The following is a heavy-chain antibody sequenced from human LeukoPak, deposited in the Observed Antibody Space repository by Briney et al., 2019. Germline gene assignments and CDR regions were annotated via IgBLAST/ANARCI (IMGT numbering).Heavy chain of an antibody. CDR3: ARDLATVTKGFDL. D-gene: IGHD5-12*01. J-gene: IGHJ3*01. Sequence: SETLSLTCSISGGSITTHYWTWIRRPPGKGLEWIGYVLYSGITNYNPSLRGRITISVDTSQNQFSLSLRSVTAADTAVYYCARDLATVTKGFDLWGQGTMVTVSS. CDR1: GGSITTHY. CDR2: VLYSGIT. V-gene: IGHV4-59*11.